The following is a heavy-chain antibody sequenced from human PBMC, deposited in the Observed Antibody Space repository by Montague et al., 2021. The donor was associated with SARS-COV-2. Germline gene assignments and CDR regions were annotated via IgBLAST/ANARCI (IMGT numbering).Heavy chain of an antibody. Sequence: ETQSLTCAVYGGSFSGYYWNWIRQPPGKGLEWIGEINHGGSTNYNPSLKSRLTISTDPSKNQFSLKLTSVAAADTAVYYCARLRDGVVPSPILGVGPYYSYYFMDVWGKGTTVTVSS. V-gene: IGHV4-34*01. CDR2: INHGGST. J-gene: IGHJ6*03. CDR1: GGSFSGYY. D-gene: IGHD3-10*01. CDR3: ARLRDGVVPSPILGVGPYYSYYFMDV.